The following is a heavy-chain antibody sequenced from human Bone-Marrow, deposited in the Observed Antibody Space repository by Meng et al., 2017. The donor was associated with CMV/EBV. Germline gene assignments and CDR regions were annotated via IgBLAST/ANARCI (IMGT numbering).Heavy chain of an antibody. J-gene: IGHJ5*02. CDR2: IYYSGST. CDR3: ASLASYNWFDP. CDR1: GGSNSSSSYY. V-gene: IGHV4-39*01. D-gene: IGHD3-3*02. Sequence: GSLRLSCTVSGGSNSSSSYYWGWIRQPPGKGLEWIGSIYYSGSTYYNPSLKSRVTISVDTSKNQFSLKLSSVTAADTAVYYCASLASYNWFDPWGQGTLVTVSS.